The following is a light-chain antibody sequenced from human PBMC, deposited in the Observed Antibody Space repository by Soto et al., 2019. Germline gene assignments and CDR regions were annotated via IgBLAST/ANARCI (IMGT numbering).Light chain of an antibody. CDR3: NSYTSSSTWV. CDR2: EVS. J-gene: IGLJ3*02. CDR1: SADVGGYNY. Sequence: QSALTQPASGSGSPGQSITISCTGTSADVGGYNYVSWYQQYPGKAPKLMIYEVSNRPSGISNRFSGSKSGSTASLTISGLQAEDEADYYCNSYTSSSTWVFGAGTKLTVL. V-gene: IGLV2-14*01.